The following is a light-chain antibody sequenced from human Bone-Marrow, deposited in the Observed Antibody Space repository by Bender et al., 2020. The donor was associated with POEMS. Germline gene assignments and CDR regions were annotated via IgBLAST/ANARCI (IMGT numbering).Light chain of an antibody. CDR2: NVD. V-gene: IGLV2-11*01. J-gene: IGLJ2*01. CDR1: SNDVGGYPY. Sequence: QSALTQPHSVSGSPGQSVTISCTGSSNDVGGYPYVSWYQQFPGSTPKVIIYNVDDRASGVPHRFSGSKSGNTASLTISGLQAEDEAHYYCCSNVGYNTLFGGGTKLTVL. CDR3: CSNVGYNTL.